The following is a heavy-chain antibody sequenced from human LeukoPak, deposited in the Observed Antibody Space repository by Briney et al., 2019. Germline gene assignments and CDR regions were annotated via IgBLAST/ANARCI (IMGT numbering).Heavy chain of an antibody. CDR2: IRACNGHT. Sequence: GASVKVSSTASGYTFTSYGISRVRHAPGQGLERMGWIRACNGHTSYPQKLQGIVTMTTDTSKSTAYMELRSLRSDDPAVYYCATPHSACGGDCTNAFDIWGQRTMVAVSS. CDR3: ATPHSACGGDCTNAFDI. V-gene: IGHV1-18*01. CDR1: GYTFTSYG. J-gene: IGHJ3*02. D-gene: IGHD2-21*02.